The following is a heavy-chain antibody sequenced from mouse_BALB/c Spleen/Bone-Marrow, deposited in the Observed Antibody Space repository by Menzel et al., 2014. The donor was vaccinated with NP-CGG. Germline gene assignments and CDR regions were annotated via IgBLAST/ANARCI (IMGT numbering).Heavy chain of an antibody. CDR1: GFTFTDYY. J-gene: IGHJ4*01. CDR3: ARFPMDY. CDR2: IRNKAYGYTT. V-gene: IGHV7-3*02. Sequence: EVQIQESGGGLVQPGGSLRLSCTTSGFTFTDYYMSWVRQPPGKALEWLAFIRNKAYGYTTEYSASVRGRFTISRDNSQSILYLQMNTLRAEDSATYYCARFPMDYWGQGTSVTVSS.